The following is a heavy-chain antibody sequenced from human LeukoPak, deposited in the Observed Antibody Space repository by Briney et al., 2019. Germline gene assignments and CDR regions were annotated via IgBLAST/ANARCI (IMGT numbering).Heavy chain of an antibody. J-gene: IGHJ1*01. CDR1: GVTFSSYS. CDR3: ARDYYYDSSGYYYEPEYFQH. Sequence: KPGGSLRLSCAASGVTFSSYSMNWVRQAPGKGLEWVSSITSSSTYIYYADSVKGRFTISRDNAKNSLYLQMNSLRAEDTAVYYCARDYYYDSSGYYYEPEYFQHWGQGTLVTVSS. V-gene: IGHV3-21*01. D-gene: IGHD3-22*01. CDR2: ITSSSTYI.